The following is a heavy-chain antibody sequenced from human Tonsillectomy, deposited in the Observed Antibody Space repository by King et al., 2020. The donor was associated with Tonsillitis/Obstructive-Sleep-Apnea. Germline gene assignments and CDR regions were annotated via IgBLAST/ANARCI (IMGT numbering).Heavy chain of an antibody. CDR1: GNTFTRYF. D-gene: IGHD2-2*03. CDR2: INQSGGIT. Sequence: VQLVESGAEVKKPGASVKVSCKASGNTFTRYFIHWVRQAPGQGLEWMGVINQSGGITTYAQKFQGRVTLTRDTSTSTVYMELSSLRSEDTAVYYCARDSGGYCISSRCPPHNWFDPWGQGTLVTVSS. J-gene: IGHJ5*02. V-gene: IGHV1-46*01. CDR3: ARDSGGYCISSRCPPHNWFDP.